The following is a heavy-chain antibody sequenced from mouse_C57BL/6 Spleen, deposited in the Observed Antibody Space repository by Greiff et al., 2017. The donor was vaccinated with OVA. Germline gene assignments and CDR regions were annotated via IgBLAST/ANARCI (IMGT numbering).Heavy chain of an antibody. CDR2: INPGSGGT. Sequence: QVQLKESGAELVRPGTSVKVSCKASGYAFTNYLIEWVKQRPGQGLEWIGVINPGSGGTNYNEKFKGKATLTADKSSSTAYMQLSSLTSEDSAVYFCARGDYYGSSSYWYFDVWGTGTTVTVSS. J-gene: IGHJ1*03. CDR3: ARGDYYGSSSYWYFDV. D-gene: IGHD1-1*01. CDR1: GYAFTNYL. V-gene: IGHV1-54*01.